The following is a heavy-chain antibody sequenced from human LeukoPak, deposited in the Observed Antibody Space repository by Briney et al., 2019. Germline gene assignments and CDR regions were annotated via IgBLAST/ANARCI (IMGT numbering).Heavy chain of an antibody. V-gene: IGHV5-51*01. J-gene: IGHJ4*02. CDR1: GYSFTSYW. CDR3: ARLRDGYNRPFDY. Sequence: PGESLKISCKGSGYSFTSYWIGWVRQVPGKGLEWMGIIYAGVSDTRYGPSFQGQVTISADKSISTAYLQWDSLKASDSAIYYCARLRDGYNRPFDYWGQGTLVTVSS. D-gene: IGHD5-24*01. CDR2: IYAGVSDT.